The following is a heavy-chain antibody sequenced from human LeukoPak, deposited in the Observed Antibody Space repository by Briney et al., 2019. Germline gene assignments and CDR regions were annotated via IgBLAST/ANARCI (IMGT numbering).Heavy chain of an antibody. J-gene: IGHJ4*02. CDR2: ISAYNGNT. CDR3: ATTSHHYDILTGYYV. D-gene: IGHD3-9*01. Sequence: GASVKVSCKASGYTFTSYGISWVRQAPGQGLEWMGWISAYNGNTNYAQKLQGRVTMTEDTSTDTAYMELSSLRSEDTAVYYCATTSHHYDILTGYYVWGQGTLVTVSS. V-gene: IGHV1-18*01. CDR1: GYTFTSYG.